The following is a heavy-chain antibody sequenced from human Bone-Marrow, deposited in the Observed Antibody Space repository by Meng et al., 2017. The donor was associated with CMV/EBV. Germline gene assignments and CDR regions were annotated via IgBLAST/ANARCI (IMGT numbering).Heavy chain of an antibody. CDR3: ARLRPTYWSSTTYYKYYYYYGMDV. J-gene: IGHJ6*02. Sequence: GESLKISCKGSGYSFTSYWIGWVRQMPGKGLEWMGIIYPGDSDTRYSPSFQGQVTISADKSINTAYVQWSSLKASDIARYYCARLRPTYWSSTTYYKYYYYYGMDVWGQGTTVTVSS. CDR1: GYSFTSYW. D-gene: IGHD2-2*01. CDR2: IYPGDSDT. V-gene: IGHV5-51*01.